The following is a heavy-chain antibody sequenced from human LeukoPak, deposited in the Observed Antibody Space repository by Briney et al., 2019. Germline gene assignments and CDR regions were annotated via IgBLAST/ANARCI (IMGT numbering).Heavy chain of an antibody. D-gene: IGHD2-2*01. Sequence: PGGSLRLSCAASGFTFSNYGMHWVRQARGKGLEWVAFISSDGSTKYYADSVKGRFTISIDNSKNTLYLQMNSLRVEDTAMCYSQPPIQYCSRTDCTGNYWGQGTLLTVSS. CDR3: QPPIQYCSRTDCTGNY. CDR1: GFTFSNYG. CDR2: ISSDGSTK. V-gene: IGHV3-30*02. J-gene: IGHJ4*02.